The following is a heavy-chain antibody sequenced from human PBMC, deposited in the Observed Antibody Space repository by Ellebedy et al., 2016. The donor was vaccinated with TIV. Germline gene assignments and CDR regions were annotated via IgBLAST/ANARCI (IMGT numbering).Heavy chain of an antibody. CDR2: ISYNGSSK. CDR3: ATSAVGHSHGYYVDY. CDR1: GFTFNSYA. D-gene: IGHD3-22*01. V-gene: IGHV3-30-3*01. Sequence: GESLKISCAASGFTFNSYAMHLVRQAPGKGLEWVAVISYNGSSKYYADFVKGRFTISRDNSKNTVYLQMNSLRAEDTAVYYCATSAVGHSHGYYVDYWGQGTLVTISA. J-gene: IGHJ4*02.